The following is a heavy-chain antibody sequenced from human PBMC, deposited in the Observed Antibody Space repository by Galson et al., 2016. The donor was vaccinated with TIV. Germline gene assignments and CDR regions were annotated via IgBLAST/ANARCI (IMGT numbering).Heavy chain of an antibody. V-gene: IGHV1-69*13. CDR1: GGTFSSNA. D-gene: IGHD6-19*01. CDR3: ARDQNRLVRTRYGFDI. CDR2: IIPKSGTA. J-gene: IGHJ3*02. Sequence: SVKVSCKASGGTFSSNAINWVRQAPGQGLEWMGGIIPKSGTANYAQTFQGRVTITADESTSTAYMELSSLTSEDTAVYYCARDQNRLVRTRYGFDIWGQGTMVTVAS.